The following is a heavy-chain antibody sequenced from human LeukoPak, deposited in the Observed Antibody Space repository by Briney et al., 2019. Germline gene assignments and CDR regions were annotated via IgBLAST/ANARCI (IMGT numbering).Heavy chain of an antibody. J-gene: IGHJ1*01. D-gene: IGHD3-22*01. CDR1: GITFSTYW. CDR2: IKSDGST. CDR3: ARAPSEIGGYYPEYFRH. V-gene: IGHV3-74*01. Sequence: GGSLRLSCAASGITFSTYWMHWVRQAPGKGLVWVSRIKSDGSTNYADSVKGRFTISRDNANNTLSLQMNSLRPEDTGVYYCARAPSEIGGYYPEYFRHWGQGTLVTVSS.